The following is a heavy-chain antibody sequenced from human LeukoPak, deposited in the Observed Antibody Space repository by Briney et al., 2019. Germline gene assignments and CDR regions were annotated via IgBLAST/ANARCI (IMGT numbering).Heavy chain of an antibody. D-gene: IGHD3-3*01. CDR2: IIPMFGTA. J-gene: IGHJ6*03. V-gene: IGHV1-69*06. CDR1: EGTFSRYA. Sequence: SVKVSCKASEGTFSRYAISWVRQAPGQGLEWMGGIIPMFGTANYAQKFQGRVTITADKSTTTAYMELRSLRSEDTAVYYCARGADWQVLEYYYYYMDVWGKGTTVTVSS. CDR3: ARGADWQVLEYYYYYMDV.